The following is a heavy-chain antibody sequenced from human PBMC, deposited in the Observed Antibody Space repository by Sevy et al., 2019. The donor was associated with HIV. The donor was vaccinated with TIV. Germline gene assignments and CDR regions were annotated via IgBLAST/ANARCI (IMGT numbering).Heavy chain of an antibody. Sequence: GGSLRLSCTSSGFTFGDYAMSWFRQAPGKGLEWVAFIRRNSHEPYGGTTEYAASVKGRFTISRDDSKSIPYLQMNSLKTEDTAVYYCTRPLATADTPEYFFDYWGQGILVTVSS. V-gene: IGHV3-49*03. CDR3: TRPLATADTPEYFFDY. CDR1: GFTFGDYA. CDR2: IRRNSHEPYGGTT. D-gene: IGHD5-12*01. J-gene: IGHJ4*02.